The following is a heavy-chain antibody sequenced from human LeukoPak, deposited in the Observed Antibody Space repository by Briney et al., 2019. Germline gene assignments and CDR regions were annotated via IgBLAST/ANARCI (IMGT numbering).Heavy chain of an antibody. CDR1: GGSFSGYY. D-gene: IGHD2-15*01. Sequence: SETLSLTCAVYGGSFSGYYWSWIRQPPGKGLEWIGYIYYSGSTNYNPSLKSRVTISVDTSKNQFSLKLSSVTAADTAVYYCARGYCSGGSCYSGYYFDYWGQGTLVTVSS. CDR3: ARGYCSGGSCYSGYYFDY. CDR2: IYYSGST. V-gene: IGHV4-59*01. J-gene: IGHJ4*02.